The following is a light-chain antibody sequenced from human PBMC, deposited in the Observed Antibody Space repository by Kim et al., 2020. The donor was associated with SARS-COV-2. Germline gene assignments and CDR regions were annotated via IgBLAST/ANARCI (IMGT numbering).Light chain of an antibody. CDR3: SSYTSSSTPV. J-gene: IGLJ2*01. CDR2: DVS. CDR1: SSDVGSYNY. V-gene: IGLV2-14*03. Sequence: QSALTQPASVSGSPGQSITISCPGTSSDVGSYNYVSWYQQHPGKAPKLMIYDVSNRPSGVSNRFSGSKSGNTASLTISGLQAEDEADYYCSSYTSSSTPVFGGGTQLTVL.